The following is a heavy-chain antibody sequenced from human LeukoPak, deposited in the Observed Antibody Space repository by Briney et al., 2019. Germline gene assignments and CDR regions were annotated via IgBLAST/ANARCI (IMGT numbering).Heavy chain of an antibody. V-gene: IGHV1-2*02. CDR3: ARGLGPPTPFDY. Sequence: ASVKVSCKASGYTFTSYDINWVRQATGQGLEWMGWINPNSGGTNYAQKFQGRVTMTRDTSISTAYMELSRLRSDDTAVYYCARGLGPPTPFDYWGQGTLVTVSS. D-gene: IGHD3-22*01. CDR1: GYTFTSYD. CDR2: INPNSGGT. J-gene: IGHJ4*02.